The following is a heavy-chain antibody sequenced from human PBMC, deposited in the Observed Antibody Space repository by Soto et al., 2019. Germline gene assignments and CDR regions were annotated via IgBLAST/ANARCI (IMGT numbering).Heavy chain of an antibody. V-gene: IGHV3-33*01. D-gene: IGHD3-16*01. CDR2: IWYDGSDK. CDR1: GFAFSSFG. J-gene: IGHJ4*02. Sequence: LRLSCVASGFAFSSFGMHWVRQAPGKGLEWVAIIWYDGSDKYYGDSVKGRFTISRDNSKNTLFLQMNSLRAEDTAVYHCAFGNLSYYFDYWGQGTPVTVSS. CDR3: AFGNLSYYFDY.